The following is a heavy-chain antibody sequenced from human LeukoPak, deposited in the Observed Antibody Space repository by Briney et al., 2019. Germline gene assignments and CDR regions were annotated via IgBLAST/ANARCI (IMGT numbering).Heavy chain of an antibody. D-gene: IGHD5-12*01. J-gene: IGHJ4*02. Sequence: PGGSLRLSCAASGFTFSSYWMSWVRQAPGRGLEWVANIKQDGSEKYYVDSVKGRFTISRDNAENSLYLQMNSLRAEDTAVYYCARGPGYSGYDTFDYWGQGTLVTVSS. CDR1: GFTFSSYW. CDR3: ARGPGYSGYDTFDY. V-gene: IGHV3-7*03. CDR2: IKQDGSEK.